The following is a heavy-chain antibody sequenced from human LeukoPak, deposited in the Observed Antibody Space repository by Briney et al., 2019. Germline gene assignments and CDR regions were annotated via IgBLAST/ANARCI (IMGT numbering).Heavy chain of an antibody. J-gene: IGHJ6*02. V-gene: IGHV1-69*13. CDR3: ARDMTYYYGMDV. D-gene: IGHD3-16*01. Sequence: SVKVSCKASGGTFSSYAISWVRQAPGQGLEWMGGIIPIFGTANYAQKFQGRVTITADESTSTAYMELSSLRSEDTAVYYCARDMTYYYGMDVWGQETTVTVSS. CDR1: GGTFSSYA. CDR2: IIPIFGTA.